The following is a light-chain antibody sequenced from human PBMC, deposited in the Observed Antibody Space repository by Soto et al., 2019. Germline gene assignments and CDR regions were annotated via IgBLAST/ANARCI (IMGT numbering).Light chain of an antibody. V-gene: IGKV3-15*01. J-gene: IGKJ1*01. Sequence: EIVMTQSPATLSVSPGERATLSCRASQSVSSNLAWYQQKPGQAPRLIIYGASTRATGIPARFSGSGSGTEFTLTISSLQSEDVAVYYCQQYNNWPKTFGQGTKVDIK. CDR1: QSVSSN. CDR2: GAS. CDR3: QQYNNWPKT.